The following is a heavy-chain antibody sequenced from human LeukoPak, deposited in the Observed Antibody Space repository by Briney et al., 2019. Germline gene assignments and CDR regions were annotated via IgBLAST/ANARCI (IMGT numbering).Heavy chain of an antibody. Sequence: SETLSLTCTVSGGSISSYYWSWIRQPPGKGLEWIGYIYYSGSTNYNPSLKSRVTISVDTSKNQFSLKLSSVTAADTAVYYCARGGSYLGHCDYWGQGSLVTVSS. CDR3: ARGGSYLGHCDY. V-gene: IGHV4-59*01. CDR1: GGSISSYY. J-gene: IGHJ4*02. CDR2: IYYSGST. D-gene: IGHD1-26*01.